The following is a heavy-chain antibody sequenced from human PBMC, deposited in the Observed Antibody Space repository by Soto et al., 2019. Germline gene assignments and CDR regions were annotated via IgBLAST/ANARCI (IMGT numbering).Heavy chain of an antibody. CDR1: GGTFSNYA. J-gene: IGHJ6*02. CDR3: AIHXNGKIPFYYFYGMDV. V-gene: IGHV1-69*12. CDR2: IIPIFGTA. Sequence: QVQLVQSGAEVKKPGSSVKVSCKASGGTFSNYAISWVRQAPGQGLEWMGGIIPIFGTADYAQKFQGRVTITADESTSTPYXXLXSLRSXDTAVXXXAIHXNGKIPFYYFYGMDVFVQGTTVTVSS.